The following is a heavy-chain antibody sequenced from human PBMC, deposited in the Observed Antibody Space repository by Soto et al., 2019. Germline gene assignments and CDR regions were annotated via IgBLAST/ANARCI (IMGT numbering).Heavy chain of an antibody. CDR3: ARGALGWFDP. Sequence: GGSLRLSCAASGFTFSSYSMNWVRQAPGKGLEWVSSISSSSSYIYYADSVKGRFTISRDKAKNSLYLQMNSLRAEDTAVYYCARGALGWFDPWGQGTLVTVSS. CDR1: GFTFSSYS. V-gene: IGHV3-21*01. J-gene: IGHJ5*02. CDR2: ISSSSSYI.